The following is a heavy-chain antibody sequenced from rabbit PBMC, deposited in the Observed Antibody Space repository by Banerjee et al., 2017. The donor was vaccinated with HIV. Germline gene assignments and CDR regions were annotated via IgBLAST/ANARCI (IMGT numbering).Heavy chain of an antibody. CDR2: IDTSSGST. J-gene: IGHJ6*01. V-gene: IGHV1S43*01. CDR1: GIDFSSYYY. Sequence: QQQLEESGGGLVKPGGTLTLTCKASGIDFSSYYYMCWVRQAPGKGLEWIACIDTSSGSTWYASWVNGRFTISKTSSTTVTLQVTSLTAADTATYFCARGGASSGWVPDLWGPGTLVTVS. D-gene: IGHD4-1*01. CDR3: ARGGASSGWVPDL.